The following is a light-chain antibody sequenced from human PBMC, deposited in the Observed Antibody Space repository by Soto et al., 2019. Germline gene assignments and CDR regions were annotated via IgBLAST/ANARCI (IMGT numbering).Light chain of an antibody. CDR3: QTWGTGIVV. Sequence: QLVLTQSPSAYASLVASVKLTCNLSSGHSNYAIAWHQQQPEKGPRYLMKLNSDGSHSKGDGIPDRFSGSSSGAERYLTISSLQSEDEADYYCQTWGTGIVVFGGGTKLTVL. CDR1: SGHSNYA. CDR2: LNSDGSH. J-gene: IGLJ2*01. V-gene: IGLV4-69*01.